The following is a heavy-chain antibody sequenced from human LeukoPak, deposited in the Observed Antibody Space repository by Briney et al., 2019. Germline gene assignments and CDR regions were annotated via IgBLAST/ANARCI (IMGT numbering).Heavy chain of an antibody. Sequence: GGSLRLSCAASGFTFSSYAMSWVRQAPGKGLEWVSAISGSGGSTYYADSVKGRFTISRDDSKNTLYLQMNSLRAEDTSVYYCAKDGYNLGGFDYWGQGTLVTVSS. CDR1: GFTFSSYA. V-gene: IGHV3-23*01. CDR2: ISGSGGST. J-gene: IGHJ4*02. D-gene: IGHD5-24*01. CDR3: AKDGYNLGGFDY.